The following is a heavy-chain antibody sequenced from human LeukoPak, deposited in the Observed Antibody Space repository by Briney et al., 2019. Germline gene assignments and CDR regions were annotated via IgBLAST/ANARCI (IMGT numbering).Heavy chain of an antibody. V-gene: IGHV3-53*01. CDR1: GFTVSSNY. CDR3: ARDPLLGVDGPGY. CDR2: IYSGGST. Sequence: PGGSLRLSCAASGFTVSSNYMSWVRQAPGKGLEWVSVIYSGGSTYYADSVKGRFTISRDNSKNTLYPQMNSLRAEDTAVYYCARDPLLGVDGPGYWGQGTLVTVSS. D-gene: IGHD3-3*02. J-gene: IGHJ4*02.